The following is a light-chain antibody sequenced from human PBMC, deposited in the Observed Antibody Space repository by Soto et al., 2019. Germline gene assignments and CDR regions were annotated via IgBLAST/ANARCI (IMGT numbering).Light chain of an antibody. CDR3: LQYSTYTPRT. J-gene: IGKJ1*01. Sequence: EIQMTQSPSSLSASVLDRLRITLCVSPRISNYLSWYQPKPGKAPKILTSTASSLESGVPSRFSGSASGTEFTLTLSSLQPDDFATYYCLQYSTYTPRTFGQGTTVDIK. CDR2: TAS. V-gene: IGKV1-5*03. CDR1: PRISNY.